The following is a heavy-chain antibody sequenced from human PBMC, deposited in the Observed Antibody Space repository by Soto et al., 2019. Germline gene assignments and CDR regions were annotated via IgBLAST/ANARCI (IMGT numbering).Heavy chain of an antibody. V-gene: IGHV4-59*01. CDR2: MDYSGST. CDR1: GGSISRYY. Sequence: SETLSLTCTVSGGSISRYYWSWIRQPPGKGLEWIGNMDYSGSTSYNPSLKSRVTISVDRTKNQVSLKLSSVTAADTAVYYCARVNGSGSYYNQHYYGMDVWGQGTTVTVSS. D-gene: IGHD3-10*01. CDR3: ARVNGSGSYYNQHYYGMDV. J-gene: IGHJ6*02.